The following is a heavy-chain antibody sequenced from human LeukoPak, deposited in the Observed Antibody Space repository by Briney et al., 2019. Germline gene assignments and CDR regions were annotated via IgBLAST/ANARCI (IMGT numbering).Heavy chain of an antibody. Sequence: PSETLSLTCTVSGGSISSSSYYWGWIRQPPGKGLEWIGSIYYSGSTYYNQSLKSRVTISVDTSKNQFSLKLSSVTAADTAVYYCARLYAIFGMYYFDYWGQGTLVTVSS. CDR2: IYYSGST. CDR3: ARLYAIFGMYYFDY. CDR1: GGSISSSSYY. V-gene: IGHV4-39*01. D-gene: IGHD3-3*01. J-gene: IGHJ4*02.